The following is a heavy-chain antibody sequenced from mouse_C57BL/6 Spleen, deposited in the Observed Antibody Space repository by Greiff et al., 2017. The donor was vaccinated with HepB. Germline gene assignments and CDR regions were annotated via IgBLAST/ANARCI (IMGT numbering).Heavy chain of an antibody. CDR1: GYSITSGYY. CDR2: ISYDGSN. J-gene: IGHJ2*01. Sequence: ESGPGLVKPSQSLSLTCSVTGYSITSGYYWNWIRQFPGNKLEWMGYISYDGSNNYNPSLKNRISITRDTSKNQFFLKLNSVTTEDTATYYCARRSSYDYFDYWGQGTTLTVSS. V-gene: IGHV3-6*01. CDR3: ARRSSYDYFDY. D-gene: IGHD1-1*01.